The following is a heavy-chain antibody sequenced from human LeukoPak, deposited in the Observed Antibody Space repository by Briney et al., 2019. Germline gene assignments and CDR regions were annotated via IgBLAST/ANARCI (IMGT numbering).Heavy chain of an antibody. CDR1: GFTFSSYG. V-gene: IGHV3-30*02. Sequence: GGSLRLSCAASGFTFSSYGMHWVRQAPGKGLEWVAFIRYDGSNKYYADSVKGRFTISRDNSKNTLYLQMNSLRAEDTAVYYCAKTKGYYYGSGGYDPYYMDVWGKGTTVTISS. CDR2: IRYDGSNK. J-gene: IGHJ6*03. D-gene: IGHD3-10*01. CDR3: AKTKGYYYGSGGYDPYYMDV.